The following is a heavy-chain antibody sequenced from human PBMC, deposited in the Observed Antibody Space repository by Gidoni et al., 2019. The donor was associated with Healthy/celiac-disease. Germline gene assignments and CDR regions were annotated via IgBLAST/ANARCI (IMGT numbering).Heavy chain of an antibody. J-gene: IGHJ4*02. V-gene: IGHV2-26*01. CDR2: IFSNDEK. CDR1: GFSLSNARMG. Sequence: QVTLKESGPVLVKPTETLTLTCTVSGFSLSNARMGVSWIRQPPGKALEWLAHIFSNDEKSYSTSLKSRLTISKDTSKSQVVLTMTNMDPVDTATYYCARIVRVVNYDFWSGYYLWLEDYWGQGTLVTVSS. CDR3: ARIVRVVNYDFWSGYYLWLEDY. D-gene: IGHD3-3*01.